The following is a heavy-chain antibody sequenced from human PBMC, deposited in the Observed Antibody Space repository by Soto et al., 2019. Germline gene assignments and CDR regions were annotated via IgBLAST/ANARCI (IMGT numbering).Heavy chain of an antibody. CDR3: AAYTIVGANDDFDY. D-gene: IGHD1-26*01. CDR1: GCTFISSA. V-gene: IGHV1-58*01. CDR2: IVVGGGKT. Sequence: SVHDSCRGSGCTFISSAVQWVRQAGGQRLEGMGWIVVGGGKTNCAQKFQERVTITRDMSTSTAYMELSSLRSEDTAVYYCAAYTIVGANDDFDYWGQGTLVTVSS. J-gene: IGHJ4*02.